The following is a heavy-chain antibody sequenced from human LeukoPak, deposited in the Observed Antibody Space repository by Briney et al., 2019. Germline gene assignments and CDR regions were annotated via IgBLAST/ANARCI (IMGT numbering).Heavy chain of an antibody. J-gene: IGHJ4*02. D-gene: IGHD5-18*01. Sequence: GGSLRLSCAASGFTFSSYGMHWVRQAPGKGLDWVAVISNDGSKKYYADSVKGRFTISRDNSKNTLSLQVSSLRTEDTAVYYCAKDRYSYAFGYSDSWGQGTLVTVSS. CDR2: ISNDGSKK. CDR1: GFTFSSYG. CDR3: AKDRYSYAFGYSDS. V-gene: IGHV3-30*18.